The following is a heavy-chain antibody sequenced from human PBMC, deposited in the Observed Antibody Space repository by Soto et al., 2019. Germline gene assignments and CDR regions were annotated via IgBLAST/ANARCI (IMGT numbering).Heavy chain of an antibody. CDR3: TKGSPQVGGMDV. CDR2: VDTSGEA. J-gene: IGHJ6*01. Sequence: GGPLRLSFAASGLRFSDYDMHWVRQVTGKGLEWVSSVDTSGEAYYSASVKGRVTISRESDYNSLILQMNTLTADDTAVYYCTKGSPQVGGMDVWCQGTTVTVSS. CDR1: GLRFSDYD. D-gene: IGHD3-10*01. V-gene: IGHV3-13*01.